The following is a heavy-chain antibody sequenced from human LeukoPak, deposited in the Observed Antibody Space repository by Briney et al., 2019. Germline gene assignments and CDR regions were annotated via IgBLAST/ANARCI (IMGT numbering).Heavy chain of an antibody. CDR1: GFTFSSYA. J-gene: IGHJ4*02. V-gene: IGHV3-23*01. Sequence: GGSLRLSCAASGFTFSSYAMSWVRQAPGKGLEWVSAISGSGGSTYYADSVKGRFTISRDNSKNTLYLQINSLRAEDTAVYYCAKDRPVPIFGVVINMAYFDYWGQGTLVTVSS. CDR3: AKDRPVPIFGVVINMAYFDY. CDR2: ISGSGGST. D-gene: IGHD3-3*02.